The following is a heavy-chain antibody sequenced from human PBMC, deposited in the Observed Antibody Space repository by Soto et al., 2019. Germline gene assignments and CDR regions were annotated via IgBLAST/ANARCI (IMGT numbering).Heavy chain of an antibody. J-gene: IGHJ4*02. CDR2: IYYSGST. CDR1: GGSVSSGSYY. Sequence: LSRTCTVSGGSVSSGSYYWSWIRQPPGKGLEWIGYIYYSGSTNYNPSLKSRVTISVDTSKNQFSLKLSSVTAADTAVYYCARDPLHDGYCSGGSCSGVDYWGQGTLVTVSS. CDR3: ARDPLHDGYCSGGSCSGVDY. D-gene: IGHD2-15*01. V-gene: IGHV4-61*01.